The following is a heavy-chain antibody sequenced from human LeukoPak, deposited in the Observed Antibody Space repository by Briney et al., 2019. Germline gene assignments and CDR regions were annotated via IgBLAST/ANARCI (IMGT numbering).Heavy chain of an antibody. CDR1: GFTFTSYA. Sequence: PGGSLRLSCAASGFTFTSYAMSWVRQAPGKGLEWVSTISGSGGSTNYADSVKGRFTISRDNFKDTLYLQMNSLRAEDTAVYYCAKVPVAYYFDNWGQGTLVTVSS. V-gene: IGHV3-23*01. D-gene: IGHD6-19*01. CDR2: ISGSGGST. CDR3: AKVPVAYYFDN. J-gene: IGHJ4*02.